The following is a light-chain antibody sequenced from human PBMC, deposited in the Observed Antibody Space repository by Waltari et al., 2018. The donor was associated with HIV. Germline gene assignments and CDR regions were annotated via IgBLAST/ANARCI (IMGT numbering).Light chain of an antibody. J-gene: IGKJ1*01. Sequence: EIALTQSPGTLSLSPGERATLSCRASQTISSTYLAWYQQKPGQAPRLLIYGASSRATGIPDRFSGSGSGTDFTLTISSLEPEDCAVYYCQQYIGSPRTFGQGTKVEHK. V-gene: IGKV3-20*01. CDR1: QTISSTY. CDR2: GAS. CDR3: QQYIGSPRT.